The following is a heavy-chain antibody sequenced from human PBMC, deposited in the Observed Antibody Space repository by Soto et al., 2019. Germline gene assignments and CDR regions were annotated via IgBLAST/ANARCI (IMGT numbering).Heavy chain of an antibody. CDR3: ARAAPGSYYPGSYYFDY. D-gene: IGHD3-10*01. Sequence: SETLSLTCTVSGGSISSGGYYWSWIRQHPGKGLEWIGYIYYSGSTYYNPSLKSRVTISVDTSKNQFSLKLSSVTAADTAVYYCARAAPGSYYPGSYYFDYWGQGTLVTVSS. CDR1: GGSISSGGYY. CDR2: IYYSGST. V-gene: IGHV4-31*03. J-gene: IGHJ4*02.